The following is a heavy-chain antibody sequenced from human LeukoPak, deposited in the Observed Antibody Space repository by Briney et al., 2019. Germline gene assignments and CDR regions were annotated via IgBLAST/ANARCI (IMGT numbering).Heavy chain of an antibody. CDR1: GYTFTGYY. J-gene: IGHJ4*02. CDR3: ARGRLATVTPFDY. CDR2: INPNSGGT. D-gene: IGHD4-11*01. Sequence: ASVKVPCKASGYTFTGYYMHWVRQAPGQGLEWMGWINPNSGGTNYAQKFQGRVTMTRDTSISTAYMELSRLRSDDTAVYYCARGRLATVTPFDYWGQGTLVTVSS. V-gene: IGHV1-2*02.